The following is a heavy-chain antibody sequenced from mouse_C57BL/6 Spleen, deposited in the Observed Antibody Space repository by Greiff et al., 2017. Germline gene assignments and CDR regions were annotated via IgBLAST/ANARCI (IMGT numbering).Heavy chain of an antibody. J-gene: IGHJ2*01. V-gene: IGHV1-81*01. Sequence: QVQLQQSGAELVRPGASVKLSCKASGYTFTSYGISWVKQRTGQGLEWIGEIYPRSGNTYYNEKFKGKATLTADKSSSTAYMELRSLTSEDSAVYFCARNYDYDDYFDYWGQGTTLTVSS. CDR1: GYTFTSYG. CDR3: ARNYDYDDYFDY. D-gene: IGHD2-4*01. CDR2: IYPRSGNT.